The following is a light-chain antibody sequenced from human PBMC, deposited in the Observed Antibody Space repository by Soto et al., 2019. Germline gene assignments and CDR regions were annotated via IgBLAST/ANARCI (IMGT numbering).Light chain of an antibody. Sequence: QLVLTQPPSVSGAPGQRVTVSCTGSGSNIGSPYGVHWYQHLPGTAPKLIIYGNANRPSGVPDRVSGSKSGTSASLAITGLQAEDEADYFCQSYDSSLSGYVFGTGTKLTVL. CDR2: GNA. CDR1: GSNIGSPYG. J-gene: IGLJ1*01. V-gene: IGLV1-40*01. CDR3: QSYDSSLSGYV.